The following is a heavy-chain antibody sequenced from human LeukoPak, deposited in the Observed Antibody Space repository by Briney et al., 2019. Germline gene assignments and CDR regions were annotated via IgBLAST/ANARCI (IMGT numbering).Heavy chain of an antibody. Sequence: GGSLRLSCAASGFTFSNYGMYWVRQAPGKGLEWVAVISYDGSNKYYADSVKGRFTISRDNSKNTLYLQMNSLRAEDTAVYYCARELVVVAAFDYWGQGTLVTVSS. CDR3: ARELVVVAAFDY. CDR2: ISYDGSNK. V-gene: IGHV3-30*19. J-gene: IGHJ4*02. D-gene: IGHD2-15*01. CDR1: GFTFSNYG.